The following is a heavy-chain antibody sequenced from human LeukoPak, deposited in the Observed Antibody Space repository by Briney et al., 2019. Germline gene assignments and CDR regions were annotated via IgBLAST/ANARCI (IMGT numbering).Heavy chain of an antibody. J-gene: IGHJ4*02. CDR2: IKNDGSEK. CDR1: GFTFTTYW. Sequence: GGSLRLSCAASGFTFTTYWMSWVRQPPGKGLEWVANIKNDGSEKYYVDSVKVRFTISRDNAKNSLYLQMNSLRAEDTAVYYCARVGTAEGTLEDYWGQGTLVTVSS. CDR3: ARVGTAEGTLEDY. D-gene: IGHD6-13*01. V-gene: IGHV3-7*01.